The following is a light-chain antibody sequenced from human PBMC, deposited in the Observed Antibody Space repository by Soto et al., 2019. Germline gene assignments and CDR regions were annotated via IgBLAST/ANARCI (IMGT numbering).Light chain of an antibody. Sequence: QSVLTDPPSVSGGPGQRVTISCTGSSSNIGAGYDVHWYQQLPGTAPKLLIYGNSNRPSGVPDRFSGSKSGTSASLAITGLQAEDEADYYCQSYDSSLSGYVFGTGTKVTVL. CDR2: GNS. J-gene: IGLJ1*01. CDR3: QSYDSSLSGYV. V-gene: IGLV1-40*01. CDR1: SSNIGAGYD.